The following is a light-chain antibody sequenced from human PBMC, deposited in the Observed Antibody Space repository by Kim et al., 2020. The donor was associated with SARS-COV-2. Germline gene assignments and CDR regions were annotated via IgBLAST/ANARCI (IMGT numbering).Light chain of an antibody. CDR1: SGHSSYA. V-gene: IGLV4-69*01. CDR2: LNSDGSH. J-gene: IGLJ3*02. CDR3: QTWGTGIHWV. Sequence: VKLPCTLSSGHSSYAIAWHQQQPEKGPRYLMKLNSDGSHSKGDGIPDRFSGSSSGAERYLTISSLQSEDEADYYCQTWGTGIHWVFGGGTQLTVL.